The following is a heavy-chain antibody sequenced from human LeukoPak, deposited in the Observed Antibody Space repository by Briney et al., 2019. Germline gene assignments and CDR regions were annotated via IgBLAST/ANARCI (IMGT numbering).Heavy chain of an antibody. J-gene: IGHJ4*02. Sequence: SGGSLRLSCAASGFTFDDYAMHWVRQAPGKGLEWVSGISWNSGSIGYADSVKGRFTISRDNAKNSLYLQMNSLRAEDTALYYYARSSCSSTSCHVDYWGQGTLVTVSS. CDR2: ISWNSGSI. CDR3: ARSSCSSTSCHVDY. V-gene: IGHV3-9*01. CDR1: GFTFDDYA. D-gene: IGHD2-2*01.